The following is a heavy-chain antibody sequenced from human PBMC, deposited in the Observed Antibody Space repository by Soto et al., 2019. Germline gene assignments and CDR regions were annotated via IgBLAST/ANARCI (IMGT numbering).Heavy chain of an antibody. V-gene: IGHV3-23*01. J-gene: IGHJ5*02. CDR1: GFTFSSYA. Sequence: GGSLRLSCAASGFTFSSYAMSWVRQAPGKGLEWVSAISGSGGSTYYADSVKGRFTISRDNSKNTLYLQMNSLRAEDTAVYYCAKDPSLWFGELPYNWFDPWGQGTLVTVS. D-gene: IGHD3-10*01. CDR2: ISGSGGST. CDR3: AKDPSLWFGELPYNWFDP.